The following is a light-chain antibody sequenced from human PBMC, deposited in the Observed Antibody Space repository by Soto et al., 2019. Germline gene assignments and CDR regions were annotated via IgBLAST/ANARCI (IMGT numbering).Light chain of an antibody. CDR3: QQDYNLPIT. Sequence: DIVMTQSPDTLSLSPGERATLSGRASQSVTSNYLSWYQQKAGQAPRLLLYGASTRATGIPARFSGSGSGTDFTLTISSLQPEDFAVYYCQQDYNLPITFGQGTRLEIK. J-gene: IGKJ5*01. CDR2: GAS. CDR1: QSVTSNY. V-gene: IGKV3D-7*01.